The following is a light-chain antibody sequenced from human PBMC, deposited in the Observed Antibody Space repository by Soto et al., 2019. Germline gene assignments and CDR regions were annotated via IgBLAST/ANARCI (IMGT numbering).Light chain of an antibody. V-gene: IGLV1-44*01. J-gene: IGLJ2*01. Sequence: QSVLTQPPSASGTPGQRVTISCSGSSSNIGSNTVNWDQQLPGTAPKLLIYSNNQRPSGVPDRFSGSTSGTSASLAISGLQSEDEADYYCAAWDDSLNGPVFGGGTKLTVL. CDR2: SNN. CDR3: AAWDDSLNGPV. CDR1: SSNIGSNT.